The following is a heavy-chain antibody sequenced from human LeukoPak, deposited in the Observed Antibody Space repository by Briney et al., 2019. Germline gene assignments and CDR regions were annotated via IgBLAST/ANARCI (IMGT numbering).Heavy chain of an antibody. CDR3: ARLMTTVTTSWFDP. V-gene: IGHV4-39*01. CDR2: IYYSGST. CDR1: SGSISSYY. J-gene: IGHJ5*02. Sequence: PSETLSLTCTVSSGSISSYYWSWIRQPPGKGLEWIGSIYYSGSTYYNPSLKSRVTISVDTSKNQFSLKLSSVTAADTAVYYCARLMTTVTTSWFDPWGQGTLVTVSS. D-gene: IGHD4-17*01.